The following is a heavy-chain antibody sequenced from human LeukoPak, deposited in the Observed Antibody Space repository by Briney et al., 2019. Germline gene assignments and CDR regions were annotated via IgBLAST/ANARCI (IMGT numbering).Heavy chain of an antibody. CDR3: ARAKRLVAAAGTRRWFDP. CDR2: INHSGST. Sequence: SETLCLTCAVYGGSLSGYYWSWIRQPPGKGLEWIGEINHSGSTNYDPSLKSRVTISVDTSKNQFSLKLSSVTAADTAVYYCARAKRLVAAAGTRRWFDPWGQGTLVTVSS. CDR1: GGSLSGYY. V-gene: IGHV4-34*01. J-gene: IGHJ5*02. D-gene: IGHD6-13*01.